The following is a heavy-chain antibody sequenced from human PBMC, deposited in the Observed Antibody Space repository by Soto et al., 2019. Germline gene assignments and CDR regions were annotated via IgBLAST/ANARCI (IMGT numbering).Heavy chain of an antibody. CDR2: IYHSGST. CDR3: ALTLFGWGTWFDP. V-gene: IGHV4-4*02. D-gene: IGHD3-10*02. Sequence: SETLSLTCAVPGGSSSSSNWWSSVRQPPGKRLEWIGEIYHSGSTNYNPSLKSRVTISVDKSKNQFSLKLSSVTAADTAVYYCALTLFGWGTWFDPWGQATLVTVSS. CDR1: GGSSSSSNW. J-gene: IGHJ5*02.